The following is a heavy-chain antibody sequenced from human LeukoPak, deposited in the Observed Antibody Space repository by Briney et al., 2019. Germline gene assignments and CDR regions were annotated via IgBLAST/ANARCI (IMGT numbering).Heavy chain of an antibody. CDR2: IIPIFGTA. J-gene: IGHJ4*02. CDR3: ARETGDYGSGSYYNAGFYY. Sequence: ASVKVSCKASGGTFSSYAISRVRQAPGQGLEWMGGIIPIFGTANYAQKFQGRVTITADESTSTAYMELSSLRSEDTAVYYCARETGDYGSGSYYNAGFYYWGQGTLVTVSS. CDR1: GGTFSSYA. D-gene: IGHD3-10*01. V-gene: IGHV1-69*13.